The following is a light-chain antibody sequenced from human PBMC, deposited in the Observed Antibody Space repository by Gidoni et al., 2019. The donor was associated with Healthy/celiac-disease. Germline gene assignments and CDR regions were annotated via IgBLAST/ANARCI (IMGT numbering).Light chain of an antibody. CDR1: NIGSKS. Sequence: SYLLPQPPSVSVAPGKTARITVGGNNIGSKSVHWYQQKPGQAPVLVIYYDSDRPSGIPERFSGSNSGNTATLTISRVEAGDEADYYCQVWDSSSDHVVFGGGTKLTVL. V-gene: IGLV3-21*04. J-gene: IGLJ2*01. CDR2: YDS. CDR3: QVWDSSSDHVV.